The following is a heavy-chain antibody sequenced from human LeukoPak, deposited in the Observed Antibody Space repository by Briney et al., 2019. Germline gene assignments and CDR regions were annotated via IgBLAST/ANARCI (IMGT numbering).Heavy chain of an antibody. J-gene: IGHJ4*02. CDR3: EASSGYYSKSLGADY. CDR1: GFTFSSYS. V-gene: IGHV3-48*01. Sequence: AGGSLRLSCAASGFTFSSYSMNWVRQAPGKGLEWVSYISSSSSTIYYAASVKGRFTISRDNAKNSLYLQMNSLRAEDTAVYYCEASSGYYSKSLGADYWGQGTLVTVSS. D-gene: IGHD3-22*01. CDR2: ISSSSSTI.